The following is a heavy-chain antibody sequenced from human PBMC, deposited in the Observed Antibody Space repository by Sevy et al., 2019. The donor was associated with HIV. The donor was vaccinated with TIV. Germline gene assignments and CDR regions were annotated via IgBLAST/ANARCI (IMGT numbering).Heavy chain of an antibody. J-gene: IGHJ6*02. CDR1: GFTFSSYA. CDR3: ARDSNDCSGGSCPGRGMDV. Sequence: GGCLRLSCAASGFTFSSYAMHWVRQAPGKGLEWVAVISYDGSNKYYADSVKGRFTISRDNSKNTLYLQMNSLRAEDTAVYYCARDSNDCSGGSCPGRGMDVWGQGTTVTVSS. V-gene: IGHV3-30-3*01. CDR2: ISYDGSNK. D-gene: IGHD2-15*01.